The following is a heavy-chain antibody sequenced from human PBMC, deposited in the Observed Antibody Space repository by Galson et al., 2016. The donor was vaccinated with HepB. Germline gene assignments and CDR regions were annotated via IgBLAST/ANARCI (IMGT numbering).Heavy chain of an antibody. CDR3: ARLSHGPNYFDP. CDR1: GFTFTDFH. J-gene: IGHJ5*02. V-gene: IGHV3-11*03. Sequence: SLRLSCAASGFTFTDFHMSWLRQVPGKGLEWLSYISSSSTYVDYTDAVKGRFAISRDNAKNSVYLEMNSLRVEDTGIYFCARLSHGPNYFDPWGQGTLVTVSS. D-gene: IGHD5-24*01. CDR2: ISSSSTYV.